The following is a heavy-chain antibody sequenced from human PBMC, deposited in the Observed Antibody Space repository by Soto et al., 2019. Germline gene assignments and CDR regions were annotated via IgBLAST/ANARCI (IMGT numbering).Heavy chain of an antibody. CDR3: ARDQAGTAAAGYYYYGLDV. D-gene: IGHD6-25*01. CDR2: INPKSGVT. J-gene: IGHJ6*02. CDR1: GYTFIGYY. V-gene: IGHV1-2*04. Sequence: QVQLLQSGTEVKEPGASVKVSCKASGYTFIGYYMHWVRQAPGQGLEWMGWINPKSGVTNYAQKFQGCVTMTRDTSISTVYMELSRLTSDDTAVYYCARDQAGTAAAGYYYYGLDVWGQGTTVTVSS.